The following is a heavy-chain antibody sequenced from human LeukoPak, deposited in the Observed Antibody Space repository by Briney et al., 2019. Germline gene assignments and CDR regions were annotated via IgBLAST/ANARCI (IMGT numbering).Heavy chain of an antibody. Sequence: ASVKVSCTASGYTFTSYYLHWVRQAPGQGLEWMGMINPSAGSTSYAQKFQGRVTLTRDMSTSTVYMEVSSLRSEDTAMYYCARDVGITVADSFDPWGQGTLVTVSS. D-gene: IGHD6-13*01. CDR1: GYTFTSYY. J-gene: IGHJ5*02. CDR3: ARDVGITVADSFDP. V-gene: IGHV1-46*01. CDR2: INPSAGST.